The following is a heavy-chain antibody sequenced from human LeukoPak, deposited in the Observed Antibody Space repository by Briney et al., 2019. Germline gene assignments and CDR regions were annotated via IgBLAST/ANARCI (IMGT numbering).Heavy chain of an antibody. CDR1: GFTFSSYA. Sequence: AGGSLRLSCAASGFTFSSYAMSWVRQAPGKGLEWVSGISGSGGSTYYADSVKGRFTISRDNSKNTLYLQMNSLRAEDTAVYYCAKASDSSGFFDYWGQGTLVTVSS. V-gene: IGHV3-23*01. J-gene: IGHJ4*02. CDR2: ISGSGGST. CDR3: AKASDSSGFFDY. D-gene: IGHD3-22*01.